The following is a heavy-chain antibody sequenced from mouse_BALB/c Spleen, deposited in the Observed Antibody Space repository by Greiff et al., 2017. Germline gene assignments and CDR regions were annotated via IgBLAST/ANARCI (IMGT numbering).Heavy chain of an antibody. CDR2: IWTGGGT. CDR1: GFSLTSYD. J-gene: IGHJ2*01. CDR3: VRDQGDGGDY. Sequence: QVQLQQSGPGLVAPSQSLSITCTVSGFSLTSYDISWIRQPPGKGLEWLGVIWTGGGTNYNSAFMSRLSISKDNSKSQVFLKMNSLQTDDRAIYYCVRDQGDGGDYWGQGTTLTVSS. D-gene: IGHD3-2*02. V-gene: IGHV2-9-2*01.